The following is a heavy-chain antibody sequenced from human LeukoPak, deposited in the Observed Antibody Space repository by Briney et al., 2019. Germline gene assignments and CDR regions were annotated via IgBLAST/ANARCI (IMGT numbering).Heavy chain of an antibody. CDR2: ITSGTTYI. Sequence: GGSLRLSCAASGFTFSDYNMNWVRQSPEKGLEWVSSITSGTTYIYYTDSVRGRFTLSRDNAKNSLYLQMNSLRAEDTAVYYCARWPYSSSYYFDYWGQGTLVTVSS. D-gene: IGHD6-6*01. CDR3: ARWPYSSSYYFDY. J-gene: IGHJ4*02. CDR1: GFTFSDYN. V-gene: IGHV3-21*01.